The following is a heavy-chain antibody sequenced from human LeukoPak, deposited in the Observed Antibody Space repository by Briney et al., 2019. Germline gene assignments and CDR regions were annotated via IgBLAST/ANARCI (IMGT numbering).Heavy chain of an antibody. D-gene: IGHD3-10*01. CDR2: IIPIFGTA. V-gene: IGHV1-69*01. CDR1: GATFSSYA. Sequence: ASVKVSCKASGATFSSYAISWVRQAPGQGLEWMGGIIPIFGTANYAQKFQGRVTITSDESTSTAYIELSSLRSEDTGVYYCASDTMVRGVYGEERKFDYWGQGTLVTVSS. CDR3: ASDTMVRGVYGEERKFDY. J-gene: IGHJ4*02.